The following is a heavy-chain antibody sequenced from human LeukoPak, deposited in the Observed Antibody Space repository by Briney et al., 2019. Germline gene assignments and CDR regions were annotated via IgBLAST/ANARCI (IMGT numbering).Heavy chain of an antibody. J-gene: IGHJ4*02. CDR3: ARDRGLVNDY. CDR1: GSTFSSYW. D-gene: IGHD6-6*01. V-gene: IGHV3-74*01. CDR2: INRDGTTT. Sequence: GGSLRLSCAASGSTFSSYWMHWVRQVPGKGLVWVSHINRDGTTTTYADSVKGRFTISRDNAANTLFLQMNSLRVEDTAVYYCARDRGLVNDYWGQGTLVTVPS.